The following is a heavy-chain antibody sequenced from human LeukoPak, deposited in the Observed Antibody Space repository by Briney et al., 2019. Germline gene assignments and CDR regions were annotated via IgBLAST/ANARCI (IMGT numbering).Heavy chain of an antibody. J-gene: IGHJ4*02. Sequence: GRSLRLSCAASEFTFNNHDMHWVRQAPGKGLEWVSYISRSSSTIHYADSVKGRFTISRDNAKNSLYLQMNSLRDEDTAVYYCARAPAHYDSSGYFDYWGQGTLVTVSS. D-gene: IGHD3-22*01. CDR3: ARAPAHYDSSGYFDY. V-gene: IGHV3-48*02. CDR2: ISRSSSTI. CDR1: EFTFNNHD.